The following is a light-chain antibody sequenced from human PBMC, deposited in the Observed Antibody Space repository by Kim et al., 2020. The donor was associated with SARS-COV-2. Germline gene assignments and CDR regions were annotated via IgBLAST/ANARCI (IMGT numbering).Light chain of an antibody. CDR2: DAS. J-gene: IGKJ2*01. CDR1: QSVSSN. CDR3: QQYNNWPRT. Sequence: EIVMTQSPATLSVSPGERATLSCRASQSVSSNLAWYQQKPGQAPRLLIYDASTRATGIAARFSGSGSGTEFTLTISSLQSEDFAVYYCQQYNNWPRTFGQGTKLEI. V-gene: IGKV3-15*01.